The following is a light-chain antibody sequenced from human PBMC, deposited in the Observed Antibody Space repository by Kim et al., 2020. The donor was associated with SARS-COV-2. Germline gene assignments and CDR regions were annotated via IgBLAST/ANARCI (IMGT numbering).Light chain of an antibody. CDR1: EDITGY. Sequence: YATTGDRVNISCRANEDITGYLALYQQKPGKAPTLLIYAASTLQTGVPSRFSGSGSGTDFTLTISCLQSEDFATYFCEQYYSIPCTFGQGTKLEIK. CDR2: AAS. J-gene: IGKJ2*02. V-gene: IGKV1-8*01. CDR3: EQYYSIPCT.